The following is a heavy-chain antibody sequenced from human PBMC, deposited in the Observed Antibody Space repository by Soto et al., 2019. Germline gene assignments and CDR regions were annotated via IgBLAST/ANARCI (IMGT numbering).Heavy chain of an antibody. Sequence: GGSLRLSCAASGFTFSSYAMSWVRQAPGKGLEWVSGISGSAGSTYYADSVKGRFTISRDNSKNTLYLQMNSLRAEDTAVYYCARGDYHDTSGPFSDAFDVWGQGTMVTVSS. D-gene: IGHD3-22*01. CDR2: ISGSAGST. CDR3: ARGDYHDTSGPFSDAFDV. CDR1: GFTFSSYA. J-gene: IGHJ3*01. V-gene: IGHV3-23*01.